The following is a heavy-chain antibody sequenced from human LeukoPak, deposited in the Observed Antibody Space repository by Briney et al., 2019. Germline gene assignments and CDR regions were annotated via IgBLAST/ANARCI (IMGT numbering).Heavy chain of an antibody. Sequence: GGSLRLSCAASGLVFSNYAMSWARLSRGKGLEWITAITRSGDTTHYADSVKGRFTISRDNAKNTVYLQMTGLTVEDSGVYYCHGGYAYGLENVDYWGQGTLVTVSS. CDR1: GLVFSNYA. V-gene: IGHV3-23*01. CDR3: HGGYAYGLENVDY. D-gene: IGHD3-16*01. CDR2: ITRSGDTT. J-gene: IGHJ4*02.